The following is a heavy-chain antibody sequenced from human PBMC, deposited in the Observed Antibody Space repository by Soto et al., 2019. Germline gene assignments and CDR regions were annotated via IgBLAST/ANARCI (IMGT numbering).Heavy chain of an antibody. D-gene: IGHD4-17*01. CDR1: GATLNNYI. CDR3: ARGGVVDYGDYNT. J-gene: IGHJ5*02. CDR2: IIPILGIP. Sequence: QVNLVQSGAEVRKPGSSVKVSCKTSGATLNNYIIGWVRQAPGKGLEWMGRIIPILGIPNYSQRFQDRLTITADRSTSTLYMELSSLRSDDTAIYFCARGGVVDYGDYNTWGQGTLVTVSS. V-gene: IGHV1-69*02.